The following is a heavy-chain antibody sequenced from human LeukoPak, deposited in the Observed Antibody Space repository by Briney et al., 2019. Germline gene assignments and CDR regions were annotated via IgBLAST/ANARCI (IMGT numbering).Heavy chain of an antibody. V-gene: IGHV3-48*03. Sequence: QSGGSLSLSCAASGFTFSSSEMNWVRQAPGKGLEWVSYISSSGSTIYYADSVKGRFTISRDNAKNSLYLQMNSLRAEDTAVYYCARDEYSGYDSGNWFDPWGQGTLVTVSS. J-gene: IGHJ5*02. D-gene: IGHD5-12*01. CDR2: ISSSGSTI. CDR3: ARDEYSGYDSGNWFDP. CDR1: GFTFSSSE.